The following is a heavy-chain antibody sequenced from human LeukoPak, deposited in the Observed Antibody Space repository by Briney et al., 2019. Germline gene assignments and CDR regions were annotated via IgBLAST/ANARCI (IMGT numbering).Heavy chain of an antibody. CDR1: GGSISSYY. CDR2: IYTSGST. Sequence: SETLSLTCTVSGGSISSYYWSWIRQPAGKGLEWIGRIYTSGSTNYNPSLKSRVTMSVDTSKNQFSLKLSSVTAADTAVYYCARAGIRGCSSTSCYPPVGYYYYYYMDVWGKGTTVTVSS. D-gene: IGHD2-2*01. CDR3: ARAGIRGCSSTSCYPPVGYYYYYYMDV. J-gene: IGHJ6*03. V-gene: IGHV4-4*07.